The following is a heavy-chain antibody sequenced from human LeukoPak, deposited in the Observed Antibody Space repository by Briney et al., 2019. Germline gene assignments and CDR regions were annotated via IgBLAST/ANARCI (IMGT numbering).Heavy chain of an antibody. CDR3: ATASIAAAGTDFDY. CDR2: IIPIFDKA. Sequence: SVKVSCKASGGTLTSYAISWVRQAPGQGLEWMGGIIPIFDKANYAQKFQGRVTITADKSTSTAYMELYSLRSEDTAVYYCATASIAAAGTDFDYWGQGTLVTVSS. D-gene: IGHD6-13*01. CDR1: GGTLTSYA. J-gene: IGHJ4*02. V-gene: IGHV1-69*06.